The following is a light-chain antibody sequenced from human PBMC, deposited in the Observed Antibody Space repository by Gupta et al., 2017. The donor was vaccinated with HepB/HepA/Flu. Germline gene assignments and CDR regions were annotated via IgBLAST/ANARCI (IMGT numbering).Light chain of an antibody. CDR3: QQSNSNPLT. J-gene: IGKJ4*01. V-gene: IGKV1-39*01. Sequence: DIQMTQSPSSLSAFVGDRVTITCQASQSIAGFLNWYQQKPGKAPKLLISAASTLQSGAPSRFSGSGSGTDFTLTISSLQSEDFATYYCQQSNSNPLTFGEGTKVEIK. CDR1: QSIAGF. CDR2: AAS.